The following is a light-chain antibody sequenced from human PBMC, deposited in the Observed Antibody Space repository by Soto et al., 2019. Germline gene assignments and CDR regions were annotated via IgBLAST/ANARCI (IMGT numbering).Light chain of an antibody. Sequence: SRTFSAGYTQKPGQAPSRLIYDTSSSDTGIPDRFNGSGAGTTVTYEISRVETDDVGIYYCMQSTQLPHTFAQGTCLEIK. V-gene: IGKV3D-20*02. CDR3: MQSTQLPHT. CDR1: SRTF. J-gene: IGKJ5*01. CDR2: DTS.